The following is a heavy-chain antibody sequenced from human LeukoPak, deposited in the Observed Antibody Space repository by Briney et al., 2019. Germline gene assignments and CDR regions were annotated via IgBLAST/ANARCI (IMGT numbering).Heavy chain of an antibody. J-gene: IGHJ4*02. Sequence: GGSLRLSCAASGFTFSSYAMSWVRQAPGKGLEWVSTISGSGGNTYYADSVKGRFTISRDNSKNTLYLQMNSLRAEDTAVYYCAKEYYDFWSGYRHFDYWGQGTLVTVSS. D-gene: IGHD3-3*01. CDR3: AKEYYDFWSGYRHFDY. V-gene: IGHV3-23*01. CDR1: GFTFSSYA. CDR2: ISGSGGNT.